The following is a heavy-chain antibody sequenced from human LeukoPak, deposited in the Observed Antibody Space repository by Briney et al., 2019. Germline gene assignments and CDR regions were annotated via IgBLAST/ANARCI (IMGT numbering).Heavy chain of an antibody. CDR3: TRVGMITFGGVIVYKYYFDY. D-gene: IGHD3-16*02. Sequence: GGSLRLSCAASGFTFSDYYMSWIRQAPGKGLEWVGFIRSKAYGGTTEYAASVKGRFTISRDDSKSIAYLQMDSLKTEDTAVYYCTRVGMITFGGVIVYKYYFDYWGQGTLVTVSS. V-gene: IGHV3-49*03. J-gene: IGHJ4*02. CDR1: GFTFSDYY. CDR2: IRSKAYGGTT.